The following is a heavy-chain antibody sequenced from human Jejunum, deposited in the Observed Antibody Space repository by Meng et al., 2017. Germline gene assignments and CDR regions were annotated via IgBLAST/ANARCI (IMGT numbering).Heavy chain of an antibody. CDR2: MNPNSGRT. Sequence: ASVKVSCKASGYTFSNYDINWVRQATGQGPEWIGWMNPNSGRTGYAQKFQGRVTMTRNTSISTAYMELTSLRSDDTAVYSCARAYCSDTTCRYYHHYGMDVWGQGTT. CDR1: GYTFSNYD. CDR3: ARAYCSDTTCRYYHHYGMDV. V-gene: IGHV1-8*02. D-gene: IGHD2-15*01. J-gene: IGHJ6*02.